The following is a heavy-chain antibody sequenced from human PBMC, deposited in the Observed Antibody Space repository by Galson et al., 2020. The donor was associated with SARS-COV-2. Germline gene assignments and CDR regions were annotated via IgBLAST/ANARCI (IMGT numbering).Heavy chain of an antibody. V-gene: IGHV1-24*01. CDR3: ATVGGPTPGGYYYVGWYFDL. Sequence: ASVKVSCKVSGYTLTELSMHWVRQAPGKGLEWMGGFDPEDGETIYAQKFQGRVTMTEDTSTDTAYMELSSLRSEDTAVYYCATVGGPTPGGYYYVGWYFDLWGRDTLVTVSS. J-gene: IGHJ2*01. D-gene: IGHD3-22*01. CDR1: GYTLTELS. CDR2: FDPEDGET.